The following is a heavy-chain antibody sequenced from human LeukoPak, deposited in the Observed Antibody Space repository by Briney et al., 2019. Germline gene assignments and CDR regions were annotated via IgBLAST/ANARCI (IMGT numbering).Heavy chain of an antibody. D-gene: IGHD2-2*01. CDR2: INPNSGGT. J-gene: IGHJ5*02. V-gene: IGHV1-2*02. Sequence: GASVKVSCKASGYTFTGYYMHWVRQAPGQGLEWMGWINPNSGGTNYAQKLQGRVTMTRDTSISTAYMELSRLRSDDTAVYYCARGDIVVVPAAKGAYNWFDPWGQGTLVTVSS. CDR1: GYTFTGYY. CDR3: ARGDIVVVPAAKGAYNWFDP.